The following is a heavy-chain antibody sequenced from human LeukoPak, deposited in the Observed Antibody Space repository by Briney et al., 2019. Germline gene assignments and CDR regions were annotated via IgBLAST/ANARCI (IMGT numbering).Heavy chain of an antibody. D-gene: IGHD2-15*01. J-gene: IGHJ4*02. V-gene: IGHV4-59*11. CDR1: GGSISSPY. Sequence: SETLSLTCSVSGGSISSPYWSCIRQPPGKGLEWIAYISYSESTNYNPSLKSRVTISLDTSKNQFSLKLSSVTAADTAVYYCARINCGGGSCFYYWGQGTLVTVSS. CDR2: ISYSEST. CDR3: ARINCGGGSCFYY.